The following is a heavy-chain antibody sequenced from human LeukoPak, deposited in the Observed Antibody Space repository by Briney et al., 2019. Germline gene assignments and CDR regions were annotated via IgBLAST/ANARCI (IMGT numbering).Heavy chain of an antibody. CDR1: GGSFSGYY. CDR3: ARMHDIVVVPAAYPPYYFDY. V-gene: IGHV4-34*01. CDR2: INHSGST. D-gene: IGHD2-2*01. J-gene: IGHJ4*02. Sequence: SETLSLTCAVYGGSFSGYYWSWLRQPPGKGLEWIGEINHSGSTNYNPSLKSRVTISVDTSKNQFSLKLSSVTAADTAVYYCARMHDIVVVPAAYPPYYFDYWGQGTLVTVSA.